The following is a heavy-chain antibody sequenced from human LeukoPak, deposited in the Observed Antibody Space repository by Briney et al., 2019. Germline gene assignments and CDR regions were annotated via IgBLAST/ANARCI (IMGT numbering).Heavy chain of an antibody. D-gene: IGHD2-15*01. Sequence: SETLSLTCTVSGGSISSYYWSWIRQPPGKGLEWIGYIYYSGSTNYNPSLKSRVTISVDTSKNQFSLKLSSVTAADTAVYYCARGYRYCSGGSCYPYYFDYWGQGTLVTVSS. J-gene: IGHJ4*02. CDR1: GGSISSYY. CDR3: ARGYRYCSGGSCYPYYFDY. V-gene: IGHV4-59*01. CDR2: IYYSGST.